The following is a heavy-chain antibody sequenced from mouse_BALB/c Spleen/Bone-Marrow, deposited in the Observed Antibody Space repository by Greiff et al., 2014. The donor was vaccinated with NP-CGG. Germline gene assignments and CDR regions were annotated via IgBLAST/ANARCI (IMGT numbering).Heavy chain of an antibody. V-gene: IGHV1-81*01. CDR2: IYPGSGGT. J-gene: IGHJ3*01. Sequence: VQLQQSGPELVKPGASVKMSCKASGYTFTDSVIGWVKQRTGQGLEWIGEIYPGSGGTYYNEKFKGKATLTADKSSNTVYMQLSSLTSEDPAVYFCARYDVPAWFAYWGQGTLVTVSA. D-gene: IGHD2-14*01. CDR3: ARYDVPAWFAY. CDR1: GYTFTDSV.